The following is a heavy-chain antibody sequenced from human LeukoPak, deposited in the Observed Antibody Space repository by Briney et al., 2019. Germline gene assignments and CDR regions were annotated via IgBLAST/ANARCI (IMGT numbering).Heavy chain of an antibody. J-gene: IGHJ3*02. CDR1: GFTFSSYS. CDR2: ISSSGDTI. Sequence: GGSLRLSWAASGFTFSSYSMSWVRQTPEKGLEWVSFISSSGDTIYDADSVKGRFTISRENAKNSLYLQMNSLRAGDTAVYYCARSRSGVVADAFDIWGQGTMVTVS. V-gene: IGHV3-48*01. CDR3: ARSRSGVVADAFDI. D-gene: IGHD2-15*01.